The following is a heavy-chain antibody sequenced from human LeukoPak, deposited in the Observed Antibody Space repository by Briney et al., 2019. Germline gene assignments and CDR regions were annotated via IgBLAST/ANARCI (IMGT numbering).Heavy chain of an antibody. CDR2: IYPGDSDT. V-gene: IGHV5-51*01. CDR1: GYSFTSYW. J-gene: IGHJ3*02. Sequence: GESLKISFKGSGYSFTSYWIGWVRQMPGKGLEWMGIIYPGDSDTRYSPSFQGQVTISADKSISTAYLQWSSLKASDTAMYYCARNSIQGATQSPFDIWGQGTMVTVSS. D-gene: IGHD1-26*01. CDR3: ARNSIQGATQSPFDI.